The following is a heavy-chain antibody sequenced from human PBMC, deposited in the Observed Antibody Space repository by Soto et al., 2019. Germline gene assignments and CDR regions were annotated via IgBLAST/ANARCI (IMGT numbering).Heavy chain of an antibody. J-gene: IGHJ5*02. D-gene: IGHD5-12*01. CDR1: GDSVSSNTAS. Sequence: SHPLSPTCSISGDSVSSNTASWNWIRESPSIGLEWLGRTYFSSKWYNDYAVSVKSRIIINPDTSNNQFSLQLNSVTPEDTAVYFCAKGDNLGPKTGYAFDPWGQGIMVTVSS. V-gene: IGHV6-1*01. CDR2: TYFSSKWYN. CDR3: AKGDNLGPKTGYAFDP.